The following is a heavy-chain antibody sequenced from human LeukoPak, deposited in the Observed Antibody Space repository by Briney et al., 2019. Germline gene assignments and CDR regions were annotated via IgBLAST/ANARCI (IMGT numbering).Heavy chain of an antibody. Sequence: GGSLRLSCAASRFIFSNYAMHWVRQAPGKGLDWVAVISYHGRDQFHADSVKGRFTISRDSSKDTLYLQMNSLRTEDTAVYYCVRQDCSGGSCYLDYWGRGTLVTVSS. V-gene: IGHV3-30*04. J-gene: IGHJ4*02. CDR3: VRQDCSGGSCYLDY. CDR1: RFIFSNYA. CDR2: ISYHGRDQ. D-gene: IGHD2-15*01.